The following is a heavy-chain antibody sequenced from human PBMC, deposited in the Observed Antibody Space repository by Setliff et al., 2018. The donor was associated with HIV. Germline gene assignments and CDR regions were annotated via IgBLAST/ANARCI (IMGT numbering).Heavy chain of an antibody. J-gene: IGHJ3*01. Sequence: GSLRLSCVASGLTFSNYAMSWVRQAPGKGLEWVSGISGGGGGTYYADSVKGRFTISRDNSKNTLVLEMNSLRADDTAVYYCAKGTNYDILTGYHAFDVWGQGTMVTVSS. CDR2: ISGGGGGT. V-gene: IGHV3-23*01. CDR3: AKGTNYDILTGYHAFDV. CDR1: GLTFSNYA. D-gene: IGHD3-9*01.